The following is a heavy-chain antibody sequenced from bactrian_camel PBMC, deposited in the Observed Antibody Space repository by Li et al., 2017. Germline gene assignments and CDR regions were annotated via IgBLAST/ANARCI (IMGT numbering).Heavy chain of an antibody. CDR2: IYTGGGST. V-gene: IGHV3S40*01. J-gene: IGHJ4*01. Sequence: DVQLVESGGGLVQPGGSLRLSCAASGYTDSSNCMGWFRQAPGKEREGVAAIYTGGGSTNYADSVKGRFTISRDMAKNTLYLQMNSLKPEDAATYYCAARGHKQISCGNWASYVDSDYWGQGTQVTVS. D-gene: IGHD7*01. CDR1: GYTDSSNC. CDR3: AARGHKQISCGNWASYVDSDY.